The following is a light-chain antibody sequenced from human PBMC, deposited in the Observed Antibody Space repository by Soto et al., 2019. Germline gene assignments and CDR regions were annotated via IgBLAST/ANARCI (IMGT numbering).Light chain of an antibody. V-gene: IGLV2-23*01. CDR1: SNDVGSYNL. CDR3: CSYADVASYV. J-gene: IGLJ1*01. CDR2: EDT. Sequence: QSVLTQPASVSGSPGQSITISCTGTSNDVGSYNLVSWYQQHPGKAPKLIIYEDTKRPSGVSNRFSGSKSGNTASLTISGLQAEDEADYYCCSYADVASYVFGAGTKATVL.